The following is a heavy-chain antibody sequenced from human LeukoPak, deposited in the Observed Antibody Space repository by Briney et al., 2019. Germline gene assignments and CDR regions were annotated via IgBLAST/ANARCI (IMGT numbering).Heavy chain of an antibody. CDR2: ISWNSGSI. D-gene: IGHD3-22*01. V-gene: IGHV3-9*01. Sequence: GGSLGLSCAASGFTFDDYAMHWVRQAPGKGLEWVSGISWNSGSIGYADSVKGRFTISRDNAKNSLYLQMNSLRAEDTALYYCAKDKYYDSSGLDYWGQGTLVTVSS. CDR1: GFTFDDYA. CDR3: AKDKYYDSSGLDY. J-gene: IGHJ4*02.